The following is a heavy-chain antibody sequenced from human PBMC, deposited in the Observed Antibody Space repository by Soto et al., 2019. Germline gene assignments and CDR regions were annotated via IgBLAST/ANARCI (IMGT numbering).Heavy chain of an antibody. Sequence: SETLSLTCTVSGGSISSYYWSWIRQPPGKGLEWIGYIYYSGSTNYNPSLKSRVTISVDTSKNQFSLKLSSVTAADTAVYYCARLVRDRNIVLVPAARGMDXWGQGTTVTVSS. J-gene: IGHJ6*02. V-gene: IGHV4-59*08. CDR2: IYYSGST. D-gene: IGHD2-2*01. CDR3: ARLVRDRNIVLVPAARGMDX. CDR1: GGSISSYY.